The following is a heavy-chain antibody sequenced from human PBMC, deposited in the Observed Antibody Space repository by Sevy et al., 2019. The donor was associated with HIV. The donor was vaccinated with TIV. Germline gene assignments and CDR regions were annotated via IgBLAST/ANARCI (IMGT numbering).Heavy chain of an antibody. CDR3: ARGMILEGSWYGMDV. CDR1: GFIVSSNY. Sequence: GGSLRLSCAVSGFIVSSNYMTWVRQAPGKGLEWVSVIYSGGNTFYADSVRGRFTIPRDNSKNTRYLQMNSLRAEDTAVYYCARGMILEGSWYGMDVWGQGTTVTVSS. CDR2: IYSGGNT. D-gene: IGHD3-3*01. J-gene: IGHJ6*02. V-gene: IGHV3-53*01.